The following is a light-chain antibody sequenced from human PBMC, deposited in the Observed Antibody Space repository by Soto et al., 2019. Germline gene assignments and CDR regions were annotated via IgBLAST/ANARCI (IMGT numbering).Light chain of an antibody. CDR3: QQRSNWPMIT. CDR1: PSVSSSY. J-gene: IGKJ5*01. CDR2: DAS. Sequence: EIVFTQSPGTLSLAPGERATLSCRASPSVSSSYLAWYQQKPGQAHRLLIYDASKRATGIPARFSGSGSGTDFTLTISSLEPEDFAVYYGQQRSNWPMITLCQGTRLEI. V-gene: IGKV3D-20*02.